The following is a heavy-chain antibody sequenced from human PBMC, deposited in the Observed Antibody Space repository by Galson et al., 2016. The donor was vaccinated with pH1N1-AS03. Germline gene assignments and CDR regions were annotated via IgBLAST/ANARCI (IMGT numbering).Heavy chain of an antibody. CDR3: ASVTSAWPTVGAFGI. CDR2: IYSGGST. J-gene: IGHJ3*02. CDR1: GFTVSSKY. V-gene: IGHV3-66*02. D-gene: IGHD4-23*01. Sequence: SLRLSCAASGFTVSSKYMSWVRQAPEKGLEWVSSIYSGGSTYYADSVKGRFTISRDDSKATLFLQMSSLRTEDTAVYYWASVTSAWPTVGAFGIWGQGTMVTVSS.